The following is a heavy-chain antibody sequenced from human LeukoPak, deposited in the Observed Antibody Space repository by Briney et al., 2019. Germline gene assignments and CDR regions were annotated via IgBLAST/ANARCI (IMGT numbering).Heavy chain of an antibody. CDR1: GFTFDDYA. V-gene: IGHV3-9*01. Sequence: GGSLRLSCAASGFTFDDYAMHWVRQAPGKGLEWVSGISWNSGSIGYADSVKGRFTISRDNAKNSLYLQMNSLRAEDTALYYCAKDGDHYYDSSGYYPLFDYWGQGTLVTVSS. CDR3: AKDGDHYYDSSGYYPLFDY. J-gene: IGHJ4*02. CDR2: ISWNSGSI. D-gene: IGHD3-22*01.